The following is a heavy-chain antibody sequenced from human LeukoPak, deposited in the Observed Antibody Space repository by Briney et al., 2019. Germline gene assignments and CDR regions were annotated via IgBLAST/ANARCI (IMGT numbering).Heavy chain of an antibody. D-gene: IGHD6-19*01. CDR1: GGSISSSSYS. CDR3: ARHIAVAGPFDY. J-gene: IGHJ4*02. V-gene: IGHV4-39*01. Sequence: SETLSLTCTVSGGSISSSSYSWGWIRQPPGKGLEWIGSIYYSGSTYYNPSLKSRVTISVDTSKNQFSLKLSSVTAADTAVYYCARHIAVAGPFDYWGQGTLVTVSS. CDR2: IYYSGST.